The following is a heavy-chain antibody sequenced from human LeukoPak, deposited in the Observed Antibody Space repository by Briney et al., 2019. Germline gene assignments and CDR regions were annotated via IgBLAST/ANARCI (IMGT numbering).Heavy chain of an antibody. D-gene: IGHD5/OR15-5a*01. CDR3: ARSQGGTMSLRHFDL. CDR2: LNSAGNA. CDR1: GFTVSSNY. Sequence: GGSLRLSCAASGFTVSSNYMKWVRQAPGKGLQWVSVLNSAGNAYYADSVKGRFTISRDNSKNMLYLQMNSLRAEDTAVYYCARSQGGTMSLRHFDLWGRGTLVTVSS. V-gene: IGHV3-53*01. J-gene: IGHJ2*01.